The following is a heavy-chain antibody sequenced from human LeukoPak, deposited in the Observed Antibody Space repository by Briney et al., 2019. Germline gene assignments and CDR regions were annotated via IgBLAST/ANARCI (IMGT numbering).Heavy chain of an antibody. CDR2: IYYSGST. J-gene: IGHJ6*03. D-gene: IGHD3-10*01. CDR3: ARLGSGSYYPYYYYYMDV. V-gene: IGHV4-38-2*02. CDR1: GYSISSGHY. Sequence: SETLSLTCTVSGYSISSGHYWGWIRQPPGKGLEWIGSIYYSGSTYYNPSLESRVTISVDTSKNQFSLKLSSVTAADTAVYYCARLGSGSYYPYYYYYMDVWGKGTTVTISS.